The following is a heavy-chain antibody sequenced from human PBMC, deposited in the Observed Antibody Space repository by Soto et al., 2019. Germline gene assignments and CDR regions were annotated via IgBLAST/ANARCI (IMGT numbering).Heavy chain of an antibody. CDR2: INPNSGGT. J-gene: IGHJ5*02. CDR3: ARGTEYCSSTSCSGGGVRWFDP. Sequence: GASVKVSCKASGYTFTGYYMHWVRQAPGQGLEWMGWINPNSGGTNYAQKFQGWVTMTRDTSISTAYMELSRLRSDDTAVYYCARGTEYCSSTSCSGGGVRWFDPWGQGTLVTVSS. CDR1: GYTFTGYY. D-gene: IGHD2-2*01. V-gene: IGHV1-2*04.